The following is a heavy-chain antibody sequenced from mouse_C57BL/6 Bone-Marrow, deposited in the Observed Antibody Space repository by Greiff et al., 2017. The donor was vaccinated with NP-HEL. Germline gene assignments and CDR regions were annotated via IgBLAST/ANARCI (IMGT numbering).Heavy chain of an antibody. CDR3: AKRGCLTTVVPHWYFDV. CDR1: GYTFTSYW. D-gene: IGHD1-1*01. V-gene: IGHV1-64*01. CDR2: IHPNSGST. J-gene: IGHJ1*03. Sequence: VQLQQPGAELVKPGASVKLSCKASGYTFTSYWMHWVKQRPGQGLEWIGMIHPNSGSTNYNEKFKSKATLTVDKSSSTAYMQLSSLTSEDSAVYYCAKRGCLTTVVPHWYFDVWGTGTTVTVSS.